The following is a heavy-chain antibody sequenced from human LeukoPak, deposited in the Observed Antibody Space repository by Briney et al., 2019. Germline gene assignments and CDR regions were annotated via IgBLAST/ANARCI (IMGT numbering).Heavy chain of an antibody. V-gene: IGHV3-23*01. CDR2: ISGSGGST. D-gene: IGHD6-13*01. CDR3: AREHAGYSSSWFPHSSGWYYDY. CDR1: GFTFSSYA. Sequence: GGSLRLSCAASGFTFSSYAMSWVRQAPGKGLEWVSAISGSGGSTYYADSVKGRFTISRDNSKNTLYLQMNSLRAEDTAVYYCAREHAGYSSSWFPHSSGWYYDYWGQGTLVTVSS. J-gene: IGHJ4*02.